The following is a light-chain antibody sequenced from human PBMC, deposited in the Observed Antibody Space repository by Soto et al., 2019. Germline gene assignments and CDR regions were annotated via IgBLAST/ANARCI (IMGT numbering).Light chain of an antibody. Sequence: QSALTQPASVSRSPGQSITISCTGTSSDVGSYNLVSWYQHHPGKAPKLMIYEVTKRPSGVSNRFSGSKSGNTASLTISGLQAEDEADYYCCSYAGTSTPWVFGGGTKLTVL. CDR1: SSDVGSYNL. CDR2: EVT. CDR3: CSYAGTSTPWV. J-gene: IGLJ3*02. V-gene: IGLV2-23*02.